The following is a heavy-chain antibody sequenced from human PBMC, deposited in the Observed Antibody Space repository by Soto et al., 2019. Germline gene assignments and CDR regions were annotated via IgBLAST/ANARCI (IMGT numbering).Heavy chain of an antibody. CDR1: GFAFSSHP. J-gene: IGHJ3*02. D-gene: IGHD6-6*01. Sequence: PGGSLRLSCAASGFAFSSHPMSWVRQAPERGLEWVSGISDSGGLTYNADSVKGRFTISRGNSKNTLFLQMNSLRAEDTAVYYCARRAFGSSRSFDIWGQGTMVTVSS. CDR2: ISDSGGLT. CDR3: ARRAFGSSRSFDI. V-gene: IGHV3-23*01.